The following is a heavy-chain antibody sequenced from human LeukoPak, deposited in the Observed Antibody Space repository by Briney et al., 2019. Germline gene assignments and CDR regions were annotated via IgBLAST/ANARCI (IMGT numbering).Heavy chain of an antibody. J-gene: IGHJ5*02. CDR3: ARDRELGYCSGGSCYPRPPYNWFDP. CDR2: INPSGGST. CDR1: GYTFTSYY. D-gene: IGHD2-15*01. Sequence: ASVKVSCEASGYTFTSYYMHWVRQAPGQGLEWMGIINPSGGSTSYAQKFQGRVTMTRDTSTSTVYMELSSLRSEDTAVYYCARDRELGYCSGGSCYPRPPYNWFDPWGQGTLVTVSS. V-gene: IGHV1-46*01.